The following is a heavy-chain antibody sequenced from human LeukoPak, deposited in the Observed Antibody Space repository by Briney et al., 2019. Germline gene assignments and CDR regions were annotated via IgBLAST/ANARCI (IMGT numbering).Heavy chain of an antibody. V-gene: IGHV4-30-4*01. CDR2: IYYSGST. J-gene: IGHJ6*02. Sequence: PSETLSLTCTVSGGSISSGDYYWSWIRQPPGKGLEWIGYIYYSGSTYYNPSLKSRVTISVDTSKNQFSLKLSSVTAADTAVYYCARDGLRDGYNPYYYGMDVWGQGTTVTVSS. D-gene: IGHD5-24*01. CDR1: GGSISSGDYY. CDR3: ARDGLRDGYNPYYYGMDV.